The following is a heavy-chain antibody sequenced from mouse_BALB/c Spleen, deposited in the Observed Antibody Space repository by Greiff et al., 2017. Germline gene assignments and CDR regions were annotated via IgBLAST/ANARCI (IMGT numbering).Heavy chain of an antibody. CDR3: ARDYYVDY. CDR1: GFTFTDYY. CDR2: IRNKANGYTT. J-gene: IGHJ2*01. Sequence: EVQVVESGGGLVQPGGSLRLSCATSGFTFTDYYMSWVRQPPGKALEWLGFIRNKANGYTTEYSASVKGRFTISRDNSQSILYLQMNTLRAEDSATYYCARDYYVDYWGQGTTLTVSS. D-gene: IGHD1-1*02. V-gene: IGHV7-3*02.